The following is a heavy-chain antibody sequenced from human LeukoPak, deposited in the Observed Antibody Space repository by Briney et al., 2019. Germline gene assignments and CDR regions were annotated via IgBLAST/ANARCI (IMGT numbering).Heavy chain of an antibody. Sequence: SQTLSLTCAISGDSVSTNNVPWKWIRQSPSRGLEWLGRTYYRSKWYYDYAVSVKSRITINPDTSKNQFSLQLNSVTPEDTAVYYCARGATAYFDYWGQGTLVTVSS. J-gene: IGHJ4*02. V-gene: IGHV6-1*01. CDR2: TYYRSKWYY. CDR1: GDSVSTNNVP. CDR3: ARGATAYFDY. D-gene: IGHD5-12*01.